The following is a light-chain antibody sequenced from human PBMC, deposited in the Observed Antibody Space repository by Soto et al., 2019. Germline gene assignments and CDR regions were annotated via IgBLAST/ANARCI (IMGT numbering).Light chain of an antibody. CDR2: DVS. V-gene: IGLV2-14*03. J-gene: IGLJ1*01. CDR3: ASYTTSSKYV. Sequence: QSVLAQPASVSGSPGQSIAISCTGTSSDVGGFNYVSWYQQHPGKAPKFMIYDVSSRPSGVSDRFSGSKSGNTASLTISGLQAEDEADYYCASYTTSSKYVFGTGTKVTVL. CDR1: SSDVGGFNY.